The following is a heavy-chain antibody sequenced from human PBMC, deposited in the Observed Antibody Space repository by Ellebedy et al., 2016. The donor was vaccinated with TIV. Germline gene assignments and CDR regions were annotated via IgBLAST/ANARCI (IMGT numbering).Heavy chain of an antibody. CDR1: GYTFTSYT. CDR3: ARGHDYIWGSYRLPDY. V-gene: IGHV1-18*04. J-gene: IGHJ4*02. CDR2: ISAYNGNT. D-gene: IGHD3-16*02. Sequence: ASVKVSCKASGYTFTSYTISWARQAPGQGLEWMGWISAYNGNTNYAQKFQGRVTMTTDTSTSTAYMELSSLRADDTAVYYCARGHDYIWGSYRLPDYWGQGTLVTVSS.